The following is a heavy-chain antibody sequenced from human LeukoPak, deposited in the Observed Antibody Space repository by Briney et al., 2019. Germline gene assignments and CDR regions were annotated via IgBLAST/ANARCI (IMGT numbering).Heavy chain of an antibody. V-gene: IGHV3-23*01. CDR1: GFTFSSYG. CDR2: ISGSGGST. Sequence: PGGSLRLSCAASGFTFSSYGMSWVRQAPGKGLEWVSAISGSGGSTYYADSVKGRFTISRDNSKNTLYLQMNSLRVEDTALYYCAKDRLTLDAFDIWGHGTMVTVSS. CDR3: AKDRLTLDAFDI. J-gene: IGHJ3*02.